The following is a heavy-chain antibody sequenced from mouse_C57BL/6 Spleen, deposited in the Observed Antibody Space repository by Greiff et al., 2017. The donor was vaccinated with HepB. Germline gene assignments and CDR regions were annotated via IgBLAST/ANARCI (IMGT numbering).Heavy chain of an antibody. CDR2: ISSGGDYI. D-gene: IGHD1-1*01. CDR1: GFTFSSYA. CDR3: TSYGSSFAY. Sequence: DVMLVESGEGLVKPGGSLKLSCAASGFTFSSYAMSWVRQTPEKRLEWVAYISSGGDYIYYADTVKGRFTISRDNARNTLYLQMSSLKSEDTAMYYCTSYGSSFAYWGQGTLVTVSA. J-gene: IGHJ3*01. V-gene: IGHV5-9-1*02.